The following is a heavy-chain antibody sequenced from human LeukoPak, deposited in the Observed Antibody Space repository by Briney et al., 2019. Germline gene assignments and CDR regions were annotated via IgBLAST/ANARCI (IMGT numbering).Heavy chain of an antibody. V-gene: IGHV4-61*02. Sequence: SQTLSLTCTVSGGSISSGSYYWSWIRQPAGKGLEWIGRIYTGGSTNYNPSLKSRVTISVDTSKNQFSLKLSSVTAADTAVYYCASSYTMIVVVDYWGQGTLVTVSS. J-gene: IGHJ4*02. CDR1: GGSISSGSYY. D-gene: IGHD3-22*01. CDR2: IYTGGST. CDR3: ASSYTMIVVVDY.